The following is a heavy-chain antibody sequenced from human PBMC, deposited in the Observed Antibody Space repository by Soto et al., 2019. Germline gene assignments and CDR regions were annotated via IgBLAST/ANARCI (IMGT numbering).Heavy chain of an antibody. Sequence: QVQLVESGGGLVKPGGSLRLSCAASGFTFSDYYMSWIRQAPGKGLEWLSYISSSSSHIQYADSVKGRFTISRDKAKNSLYLQMDSLRAEDTAFYYCARDLAFGGVIDFWGQGILVNVSS. CDR2: ISSSSSHI. CDR1: GFTFSDYY. J-gene: IGHJ4*02. D-gene: IGHD3-16*01. CDR3: ARDLAFGGVIDF. V-gene: IGHV3-11*06.